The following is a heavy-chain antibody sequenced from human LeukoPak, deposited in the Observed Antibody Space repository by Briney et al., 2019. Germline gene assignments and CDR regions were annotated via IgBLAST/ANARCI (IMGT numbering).Heavy chain of an antibody. V-gene: IGHV3-30*18. D-gene: IGHD2-15*01. CDR2: ISYDGSNK. J-gene: IGHJ6*02. Sequence: GRSLRLSCAASGFTFSSYGMHWVRQAPGKGLEWVAVISYDGSNKYYADSVKGRFTISRDNSKNTLYLQMNSLRAEDTAVYYCAKDLFCSGGSCPAIYYYGMDVWGQGTTVTVSS. CDR3: AKDLFCSGGSCPAIYYYGMDV. CDR1: GFTFSSYG.